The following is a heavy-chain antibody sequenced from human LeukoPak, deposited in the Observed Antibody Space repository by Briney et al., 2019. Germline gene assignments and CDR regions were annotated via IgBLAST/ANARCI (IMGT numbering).Heavy chain of an antibody. CDR2: TSSSDAGT. CDR3: ARGGPAAGRFDY. J-gene: IGHJ4*02. CDR1: GFTLSTYA. D-gene: IGHD6-13*01. V-gene: IGHV3-23*01. Sequence: PGGSLRLSCAASGFTLSTYAMCWVRQTPGKGLEWVAATSSSDAGTYHADSVRGRFTISRDNSKNTLYLQMNSLRAEDTAVYYCARGGPAAGRFDYWGQGTLVTVSS.